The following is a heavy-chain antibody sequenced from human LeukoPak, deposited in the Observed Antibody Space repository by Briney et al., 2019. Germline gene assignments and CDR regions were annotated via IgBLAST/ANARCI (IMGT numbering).Heavy chain of an antibody. CDR3: ASSIVGDSTLIY. J-gene: IGHJ4*02. D-gene: IGHD1-26*01. CDR2: TFAGYSYT. Sequence: GESLKISCKGSGYNFTPYWIVWVRQMPGKGLEWMGITFAGYSYTIYSPSFQGQVTISVDKSISTAYLQWSSLKASDTAMYYCASSIVGDSTLIYWGQGTLVTVSS. V-gene: IGHV5-51*01. CDR1: GYNFTPYW.